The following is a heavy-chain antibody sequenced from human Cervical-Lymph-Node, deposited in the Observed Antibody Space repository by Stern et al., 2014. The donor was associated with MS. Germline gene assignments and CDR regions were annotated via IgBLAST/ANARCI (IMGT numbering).Heavy chain of an antibody. J-gene: IGHJ6*02. CDR3: VRDTYDMSFLLGWTGGIDV. CDR2: SNSDGSST. V-gene: IGHV3-74*01. D-gene: IGHD3-3*02. Sequence: EVQLVESGGGLVQPGGSLRLSCAASGFNVSNYWMHWVRQGPEKGLEWVSRSNSDGSSTSYAASLKGRFIISRDNAKNTLNLQMNSLRAEDTAAYYCVRDTYDMSFLLGWTGGIDVWGQGTTVTVSS. CDR1: GFNVSNYW.